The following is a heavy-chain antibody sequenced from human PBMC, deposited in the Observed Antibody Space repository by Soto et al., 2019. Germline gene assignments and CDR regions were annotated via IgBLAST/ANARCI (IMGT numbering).Heavy chain of an antibody. V-gene: IGHV3-23*01. J-gene: IGHJ3*02. CDR1: GFTFSSYA. Sequence: PGGSLRLSCAASGFTFSSYAMSWVRQAPGKGLEWVSAISGSGGSTYYADSVKGRFTISRDNSKNTLYLQMNSLRAEDTAVYYCVCRITIFGVVIERNAFDIWGQGTMVTVSS. CDR3: VCRITIFGVVIERNAFDI. D-gene: IGHD3-3*01. CDR2: ISGSGGST.